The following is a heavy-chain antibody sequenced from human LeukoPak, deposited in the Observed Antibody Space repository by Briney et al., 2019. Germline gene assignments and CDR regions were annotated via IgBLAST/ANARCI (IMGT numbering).Heavy chain of an antibody. CDR1: GYTLTELS. CDR2: FDPEDDET. CDR3: ATQFLLGIAATDY. Sequence: ASVKVSCKVSGYTLTELSMHWVRQAPGKGLEWMGGFDPEDDETIYAQKFQGRVTMTEDTSTDTAYMELSSLRSEDTAVYYCATQFLLGIAATDYWGQGTLVTVSS. V-gene: IGHV1-24*01. J-gene: IGHJ4*02. D-gene: IGHD6-13*01.